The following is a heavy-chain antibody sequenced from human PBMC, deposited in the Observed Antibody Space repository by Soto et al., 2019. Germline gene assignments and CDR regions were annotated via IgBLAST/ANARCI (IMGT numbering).Heavy chain of an antibody. CDR2: ISHDGSNNK. V-gene: IGHV3-30-3*01. CDR3: ARSTTTVTANDF. CDR1: GFTLSSYS. Sequence: AGGSLRLSCAASGFTLSSYSMHWVRQPPGKGLEWVAIISHDGSNNKYYADSVKGRFTISRDKSKNTLYLQMNSLRAEDTAVYFCARSTTTVTANDFWGQGTLVTVSS. J-gene: IGHJ4*02. D-gene: IGHD4-17*01.